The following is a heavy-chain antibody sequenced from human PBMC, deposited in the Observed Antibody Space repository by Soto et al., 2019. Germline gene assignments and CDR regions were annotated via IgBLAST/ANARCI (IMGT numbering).Heavy chain of an antibody. CDR1: GFTVSSNY. Sequence: GVLRLSCAASGFTVSSNYMSWVRQAPGKGLEWVSVIYSGGSTYYADSVKGRFTISRHNSKNTLYLQMNSLRAEDTAVYYFARSYGSGLYYYYMDVWGKGTTVTVSS. CDR2: IYSGGST. CDR3: ARSYGSGLYYYYMDV. D-gene: IGHD3-10*01. J-gene: IGHJ6*03. V-gene: IGHV3-53*04.